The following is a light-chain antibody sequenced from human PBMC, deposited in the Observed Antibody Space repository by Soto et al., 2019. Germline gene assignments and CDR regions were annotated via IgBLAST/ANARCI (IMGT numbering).Light chain of an antibody. CDR1: ETISSY. Sequence: EIVMTQSPATLSASVGDRVTLTCRASETISSYLDWYQQKPGKAPSLLISDASTRQGGVPARFSGSGSGTDFTLSISSLQSEDFATYYCQQSYKTQRTFGQGTKGDIK. J-gene: IGKJ2*01. CDR2: DAS. CDR3: QQSYKTQRT. V-gene: IGKV1-39*01.